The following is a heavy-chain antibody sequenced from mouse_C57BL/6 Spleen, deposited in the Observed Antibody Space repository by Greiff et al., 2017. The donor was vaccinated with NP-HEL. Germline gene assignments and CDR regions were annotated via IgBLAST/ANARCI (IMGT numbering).Heavy chain of an antibody. CDR1: GYTITSYW. J-gene: IGHJ2*01. D-gene: IGHD1-1*01. V-gene: IGHV1-52*01. CDR3: ARNYFGSSLDY. Sequence: VQLQQPGAELVRPGSSVKLSCKASGYTITSYWMHWVKQRPIQGLEWIGNIDPSDSETHYNQKFKDKATLTVDKSSSTAYMQLSSLTSADSAVYYCARNYFGSSLDYWGQGTTLTVSS. CDR2: IDPSDSET.